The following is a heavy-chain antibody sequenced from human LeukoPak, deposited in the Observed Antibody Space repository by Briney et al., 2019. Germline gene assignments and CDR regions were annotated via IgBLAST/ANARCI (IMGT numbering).Heavy chain of an antibody. CDR1: GFTFSSYA. Sequence: GGSLRLSCAASGFTFSSYAMSWVRQAPGKGLEWVSAISRSGGSTYYADSVKGRFTISRDNSKNTLYLQMNSLRAEDTAVYYCAKEGYCGGDCRYYYYGMDVWGQGTTVTVSS. CDR3: AKEGYCGGDCRYYYYGMDV. J-gene: IGHJ6*02. D-gene: IGHD2-21*02. V-gene: IGHV3-23*01. CDR2: ISRSGGST.